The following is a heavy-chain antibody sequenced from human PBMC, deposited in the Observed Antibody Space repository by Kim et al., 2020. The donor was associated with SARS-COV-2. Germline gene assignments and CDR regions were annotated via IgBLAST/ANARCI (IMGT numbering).Heavy chain of an antibody. J-gene: IGHJ5*02. D-gene: IGHD2-2*01. V-gene: IGHV4-39*01. CDR1: GASISSSSYF. CDR3: ARQVVVIPATPKGWFDP. Sequence: SETLSLTCSVSGASISSSSYFWGWIRQPPGKGLEYIGNIYYSGSTYYNPSLKNRVTISVDTSKNQFYLKLSSVTAADTAVYYCARQVVVIPATPKGWFDPWGQGTLVTVSS. CDR2: IYYSGST.